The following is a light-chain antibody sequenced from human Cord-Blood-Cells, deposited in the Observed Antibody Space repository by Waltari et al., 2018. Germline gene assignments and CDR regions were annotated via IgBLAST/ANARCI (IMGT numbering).Light chain of an antibody. V-gene: IGLV2-14*01. CDR1: SSDVGGYNY. CDR2: DVS. CDR3: SSYTSSSTVV. Sequence: QSALTQPASVSGSPGQSLTISCTGTSSDVGGYNYVSCDQQHPGKAPKLMIYDVSNRPSGVSNRCSGSKSGNTASLTISGLQAEDEADYYCSSYTSSSTVVFGGGTKLTVL. J-gene: IGLJ2*01.